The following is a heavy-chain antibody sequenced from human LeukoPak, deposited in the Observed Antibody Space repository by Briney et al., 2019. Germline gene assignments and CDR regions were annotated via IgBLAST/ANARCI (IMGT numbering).Heavy chain of an antibody. D-gene: IGHD5-12*01. V-gene: IGHV3-23*01. J-gene: IGHJ4*02. CDR3: AKDMQTWPRFPDY. CDR1: GFTFSNYA. Sequence: GGSMRLSCAASGFTFSNYAMSWVRQAPRKGLEWVSAVSYSGATTYYADSVKGRFTISRDNSKNTLYLQINSLRAEDTAVYYCAKDMQTWPRFPDYWGQGTLVTVSS. CDR2: VSYSGATT.